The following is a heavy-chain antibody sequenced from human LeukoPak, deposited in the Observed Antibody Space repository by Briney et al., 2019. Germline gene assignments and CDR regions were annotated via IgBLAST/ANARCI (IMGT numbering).Heavy chain of an antibody. CDR3: ARGGLLWFEDYHYYYKDV. J-gene: IGHJ6*03. CDR1: GFTFSSHA. D-gene: IGHD3-10*01. Sequence: GGSLRLSCAASGFTFSSHAMNWLRQPPGRGLEGVSGISGSGDSTYCEDYAKGRFTISRDNSKNTVYLQMNSLRAEDTAVYYCARGGLLWFEDYHYYYKDVWGKGTTATVSS. CDR2: ISGSGDST. V-gene: IGHV3-23*01.